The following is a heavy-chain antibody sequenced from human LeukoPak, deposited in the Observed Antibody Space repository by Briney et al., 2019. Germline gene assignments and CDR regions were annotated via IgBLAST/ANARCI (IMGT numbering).Heavy chain of an antibody. J-gene: IGHJ5*02. CDR3: AKDLYRPDDFPEDWLDP. D-gene: IGHD3-3*01. Sequence: GGSLRLSCAASGFTFSSYGMHWVRQAPGKGLEWVAFIRYDGSNKYYADSVKGRFTISRDNSKNTLYLQMNSLRAEDTAVYYCAKDLYRPDDFPEDWLDPWGQGTLVTVSS. V-gene: IGHV3-30*02. CDR1: GFTFSSYG. CDR2: IRYDGSNK.